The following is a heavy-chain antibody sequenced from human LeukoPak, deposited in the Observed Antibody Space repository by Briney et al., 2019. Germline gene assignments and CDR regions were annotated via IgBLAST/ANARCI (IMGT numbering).Heavy chain of an antibody. CDR3: ARDLYGSGAFDI. D-gene: IGHD3-10*01. V-gene: IGHV4-30-2*01. CDR1: GGSISSGGYS. Sequence: PSETLSLTCAVSGGSISSGGYSWSWIRQPPGKGLEWIGYIYHSGSTYYNPSLKSRVTISVDRSKNQFSLKLSSVTAADTAVYYCARDLYGSGAFDIWGQGTMVTVSS. J-gene: IGHJ3*02. CDR2: IYHSGST.